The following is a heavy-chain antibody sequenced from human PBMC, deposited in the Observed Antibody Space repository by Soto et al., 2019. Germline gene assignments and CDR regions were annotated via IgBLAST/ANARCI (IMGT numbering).Heavy chain of an antibody. V-gene: IGHV4-4*02. CDR1: GGSISSSNW. Sequence: QVQLQESGPGLVKPSGTLSLTCAVSGGSISSSNWWSWVRQPPGKGLEWIGEIYHSGSTNYNPSLKSRVTISVDKSKNQFSLKLSSVTAADTAVYYCARVGGSGSYVYYYYYGMDVWGQGTTVTVSS. CDR2: IYHSGST. J-gene: IGHJ6*02. CDR3: ARVGGSGSYVYYYYYGMDV. D-gene: IGHD3-10*01.